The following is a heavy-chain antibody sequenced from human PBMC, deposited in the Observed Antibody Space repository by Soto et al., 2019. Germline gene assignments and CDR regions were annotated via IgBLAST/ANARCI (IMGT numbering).Heavy chain of an antibody. D-gene: IGHD3-3*01. J-gene: IGHJ4*02. Sequence: ASVKVSCKASGYTFTSYGISWVRQAPGQGLEWMGRISAYNGNTNYAQKLQGRVTMTTDTSTSTAYMELRSLRSDDTAVYYCARGWDDFWSGYFDYWGQGTLVTVSS. CDR3: ARGWDDFWSGYFDY. CDR1: GYTFTSYG. V-gene: IGHV1-18*01. CDR2: ISAYNGNT.